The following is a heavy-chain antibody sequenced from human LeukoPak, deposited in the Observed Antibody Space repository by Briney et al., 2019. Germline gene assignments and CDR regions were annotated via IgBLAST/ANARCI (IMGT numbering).Heavy chain of an antibody. D-gene: IGHD2-2*01. CDR3: AKDLRVIVVTYYMDV. J-gene: IGHJ6*03. Sequence: GGSLRLSCAASGFTFNSYAMTWVRQAPGKGLEWVSSISGNGGSTYYTDSVKGRFTISRDNSKNTLYLQMNSLRAEDTAAYYCAKDLRVIVVTYYMDVLGKGTTVTVSS. V-gene: IGHV3-23*01. CDR2: ISGNGGST. CDR1: GFTFNSYA.